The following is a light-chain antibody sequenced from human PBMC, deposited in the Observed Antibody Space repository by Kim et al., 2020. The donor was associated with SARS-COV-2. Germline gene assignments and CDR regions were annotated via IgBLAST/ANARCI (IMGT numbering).Light chain of an antibody. CDR1: HSVSNH. J-gene: IGKJ1*01. CDR3: HHNKT. CDR2: DAS. V-gene: IGKV3-11*01. Sequence: EIVLTQSPATLFLSPGERATLSCRASHSVSNHLAWYQQRPGQAPRLLIYDASNRATGIPARFSGGGSGTDLTLTISSLEPEDFAVYYCHHNKTFGQGTKVDIK.